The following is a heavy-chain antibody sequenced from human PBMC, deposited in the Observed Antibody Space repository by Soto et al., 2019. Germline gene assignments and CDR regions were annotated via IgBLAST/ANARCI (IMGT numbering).Heavy chain of an antibody. Sequence: SETLSLTCTVSGGSISSGGYYWSWIRQHPGKGLEWIGYIYYSGSTYYNPSLKSRVTISVDTSKNQFSLKLSSATAADTAVYYCARECSSTSCSVYYYYGMDVWGQGTTVTVSS. J-gene: IGHJ6*02. CDR3: ARECSSTSCSVYYYYGMDV. CDR1: GGSISSGGYY. V-gene: IGHV4-31*03. CDR2: IYYSGST. D-gene: IGHD2-2*01.